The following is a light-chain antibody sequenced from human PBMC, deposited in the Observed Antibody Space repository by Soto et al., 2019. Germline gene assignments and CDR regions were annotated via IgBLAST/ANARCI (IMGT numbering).Light chain of an antibody. CDR3: SSYAGSNNPYV. CDR1: SSDVGGYKY. J-gene: IGLJ1*01. V-gene: IGLV2-8*01. CDR2: EVS. Sequence: QSALTQPPSASGSPGQSVTISCTGTSSDVGGYKYVSWYQQHPGKAPKLMIYEVSKRPSGVPDRFSGSKSGNTASLTVSGLQADDEADYYCSSYAGSNNPYVFGTGTKVTVL.